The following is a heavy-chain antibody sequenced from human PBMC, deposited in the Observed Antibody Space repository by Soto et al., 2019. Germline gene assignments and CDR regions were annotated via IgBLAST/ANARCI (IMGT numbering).Heavy chain of an antibody. CDR1: GGSFSGYY. D-gene: IGHD3-22*01. V-gene: IGHV4-34*01. J-gene: IGHJ4*02. CDR2: INHSGST. CDR3: NYYDSSGYYY. Sequence: SETLSLTCAVYGGSFSGYYWSWIRQPPGKGLEWIGEINHSGSTNYNPSLKSRVTISVDTSKNQFSLKLSSVTAADTAVYYCNYYDSSGYYYWGQGTLVTVSS.